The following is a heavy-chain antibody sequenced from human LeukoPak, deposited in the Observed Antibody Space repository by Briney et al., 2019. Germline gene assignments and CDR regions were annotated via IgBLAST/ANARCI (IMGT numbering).Heavy chain of an antibody. J-gene: IGHJ6*02. CDR2: ISSSGSTV. Sequence: GGSLRLSCAASGFTFSSYEMNWVRQAPGQGLEWVAYISSSGSTVYYADSVKGRFTISRDNAKSSLFLQMNSLRAEDTAVYYCARWGPDNAYGMDVWGQGTTVTVSS. D-gene: IGHD1-14*01. V-gene: IGHV3-48*03. CDR3: ARWGPDNAYGMDV. CDR1: GFTFSSYE.